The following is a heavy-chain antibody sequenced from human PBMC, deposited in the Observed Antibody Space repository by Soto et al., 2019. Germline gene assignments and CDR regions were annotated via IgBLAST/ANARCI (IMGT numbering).Heavy chain of an antibody. D-gene: IGHD2-8*02. CDR3: ARGDWCRNGGKSFPF. Sequence: SQTLSLNGTVSAPSSGRGRYFWGWILQPPWKGLEWIGSLYYSGTAYYNPSLYSRATISADTSKNLLSLKLRSVTAADTAVYDCARGDWCRNGGKSFPFWGQGTPVTVSS. CDR1: APSSGRGRYF. V-gene: IGHV4-39*01. CDR2: LYYSGTA. J-gene: IGHJ4*01.